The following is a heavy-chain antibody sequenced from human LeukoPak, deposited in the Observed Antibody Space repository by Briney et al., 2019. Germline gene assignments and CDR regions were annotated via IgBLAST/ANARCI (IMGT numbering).Heavy chain of an antibody. V-gene: IGHV4-38-2*01. CDR3: ARSSGGDTTFDY. CDR2: IYHSGST. D-gene: IGHD4-17*01. CDR1: GFTVSSNY. Sequence: GPLRLSCAASGFTVSSNYMSWVRQAPGKGLEWIGSIYHSGSTYYNPSLKSRVTISVDTSKNQFSLKLSSVTAADTAVYYCARSSGGDTTFDYWGQGTLVTVSS. J-gene: IGHJ4*02.